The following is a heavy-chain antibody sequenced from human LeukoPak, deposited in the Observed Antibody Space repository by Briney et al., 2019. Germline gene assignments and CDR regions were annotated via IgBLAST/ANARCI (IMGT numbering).Heavy chain of an antibody. CDR2: IYYSGST. CDR1: GDSISNYY. CDR3: ASRKLGNDY. Sequence: PSETLSLTCTVSGDSISNYYWSWIRQPPGKGLEWIGYIYYSGSTNYNPSLKSRVTISADTSQNQFSLKLSSVTAADTAVYYCASRKLGNDYWGQGTLVTVSS. V-gene: IGHV4-59*01. D-gene: IGHD7-27*01. J-gene: IGHJ4*02.